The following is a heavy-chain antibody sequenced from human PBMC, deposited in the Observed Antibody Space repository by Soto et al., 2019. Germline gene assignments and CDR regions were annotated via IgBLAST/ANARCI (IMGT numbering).Heavy chain of an antibody. V-gene: IGHV4-4*02. CDR1: GGSISSSNW. D-gene: IGHD2-2*01. J-gene: IGHJ6*02. CDR2: IYHSGST. Sequence: KTSETLSLTCAVSGGSISSSNWWSWVRQPPGKGLEWIGEIYHSGSTNYNPSLKSRVTISVDKSKNQFSLKLSSVTAADTAVYYCASERGDIVVVPAARGYYYYYGMDVWGQGTTVTVSS. CDR3: ASERGDIVVVPAARGYYYYYGMDV.